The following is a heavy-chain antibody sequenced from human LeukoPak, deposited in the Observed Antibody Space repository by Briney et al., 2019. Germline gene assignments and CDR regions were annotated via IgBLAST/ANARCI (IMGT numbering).Heavy chain of an antibody. CDR1: GGALSSTSYY. J-gene: IGHJ4*02. CDR2: IYYSGST. Sequence: SETLSLTCTVSGGALSSTSYYWGWIRQPPGKGLEWIGTIYYSGSTYYNPSLKSRVTISVDTSKNQFSLKLSSVTAADTAVYYCARLAIFGVVIISLWGQGTLVTVSS. D-gene: IGHD3-3*01. CDR3: ARLAIFGVVIISL. V-gene: IGHV4-39*01.